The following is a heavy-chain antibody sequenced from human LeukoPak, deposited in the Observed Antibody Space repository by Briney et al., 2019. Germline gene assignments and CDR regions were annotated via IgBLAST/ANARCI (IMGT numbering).Heavy chain of an antibody. V-gene: IGHV3-30*04. J-gene: IGHJ5*02. CDR3: ARTPYGDYGDWFDP. D-gene: IGHD4-17*01. CDR1: GFTFSSYA. CDR2: ISYDGSNK. Sequence: QAGGSLRLSCAASGFTFSSYAMHWVRQAPGKGLEWVAVISYDGSNKYYADSVKGRFTISRDNSKNSLYLQMNSLRAEDTAVYYCARTPYGDYGDWFDPWGQGTLVTVSS.